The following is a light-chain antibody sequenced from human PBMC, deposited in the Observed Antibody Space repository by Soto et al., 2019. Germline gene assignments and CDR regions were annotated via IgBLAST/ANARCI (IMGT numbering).Light chain of an antibody. V-gene: IGKV3-20*01. Sequence: EIVMTQSPATLSVSPGERATLSCRASQSVSSNLAWYQRKFGQAPRLLIYNTSSRATGIPDRFSGSGSGTDFTLSISRLEPEDFAVYYCQHYGGSFIFGPGTKVDIK. CDR2: NTS. CDR1: QSVSSN. CDR3: QHYGGSFI. J-gene: IGKJ3*01.